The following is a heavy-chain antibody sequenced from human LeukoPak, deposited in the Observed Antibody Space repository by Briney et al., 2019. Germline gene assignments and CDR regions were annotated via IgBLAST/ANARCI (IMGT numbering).Heavy chain of an antibody. Sequence: GGSLRLSCAASGFTLSSYAMSWVRQGPGKGLEWVSAISVSGNTYHADSVKGRFTIPRDHSKNTLYLQMNSLRTEDTAVYYCARHSAEKYTGAYGWAPPDDYWGQGTLVTVSS. CDR2: ISVSGNT. J-gene: IGHJ4*02. D-gene: IGHD7-27*01. CDR3: ARHSAEKYTGAYGWAPPDDY. CDR1: GFTLSSYA. V-gene: IGHV3-23*01.